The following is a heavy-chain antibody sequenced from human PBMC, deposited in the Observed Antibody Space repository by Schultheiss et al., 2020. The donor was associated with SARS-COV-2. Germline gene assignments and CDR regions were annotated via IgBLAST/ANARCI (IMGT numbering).Heavy chain of an antibody. CDR3: ASRCSSTSCPAGRYYYYYGMDV. J-gene: IGHJ6*02. D-gene: IGHD2-2*01. CDR2: IYYSGST. V-gene: IGHV4-61*01. CDR1: GGSVSSVSHY. Sequence: SQTLSLTCTVSGGSVSSVSHYWSWIRQPPGKGLEWIGYIYYSGSTNYNPSLKSRVAMSVDTSKNQFSLKLSSVTAADTAVYYCASRCSSTSCPAGRYYYYYGMDVWGQGTTVTVSS.